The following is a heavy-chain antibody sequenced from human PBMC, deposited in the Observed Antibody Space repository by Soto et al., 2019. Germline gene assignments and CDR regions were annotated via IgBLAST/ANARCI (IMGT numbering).Heavy chain of an antibody. D-gene: IGHD6-13*01. CDR3: ARERGGYSSRQPDY. J-gene: IGHJ4*02. V-gene: IGHV3-33*01. Sequence: QVQLVESGGGVVQPGRSLRLSWAASGFTFSRYGMHWVRHAPGKGLDWVAVIWYDGSNKYYADSVKGRFTISRDNSKNTLYLQMNSLRAEDTAVYYCARERGGYSSRQPDYWGQGTMVTVSS. CDR2: IWYDGSNK. CDR1: GFTFSRYG.